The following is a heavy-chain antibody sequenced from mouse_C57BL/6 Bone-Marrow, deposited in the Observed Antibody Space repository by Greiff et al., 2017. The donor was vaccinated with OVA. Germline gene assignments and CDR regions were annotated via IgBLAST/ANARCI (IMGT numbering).Heavy chain of an antibody. CDR3: ARYPDYGSSYRFAY. CDR1: GYTFTSYG. Sequence: QVQLQQSGAELARPGASVKLSCKASGYTFTSYGISWVKQRTGQGLEWIGEIYPRSGNTYYNEKFKGKATLTADKSSSTAYMELRSLTSEDSAVYFCARYPDYGSSYRFAYWGQGTLVTVSA. J-gene: IGHJ3*01. CDR2: IYPRSGNT. D-gene: IGHD1-1*01. V-gene: IGHV1-81*01.